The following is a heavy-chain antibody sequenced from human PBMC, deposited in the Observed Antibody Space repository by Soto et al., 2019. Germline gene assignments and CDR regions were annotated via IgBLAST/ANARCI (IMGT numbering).Heavy chain of an antibody. CDR3: ARGGYCSSTTCYRYGMDV. D-gene: IGHD2-2*03. J-gene: IGHJ6*02. CDR1: GFTFSSYA. V-gene: IGHV3-30-3*01. CDR2: ISYDGSNK. Sequence: QVQLVESGGGVVQPGRSLRLSCAASGFTFSSYALHWVRQAPGKGLEWVAVISYDGSNKYYADSAKGRFTISRDNSKNTLYLQMNSLRAEDTAVYYCARGGYCSSTTCYRYGMDVWGQGTTVTVSS.